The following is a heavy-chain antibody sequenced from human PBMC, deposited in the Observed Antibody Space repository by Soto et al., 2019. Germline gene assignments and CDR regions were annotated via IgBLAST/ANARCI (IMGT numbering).Heavy chain of an antibody. Sequence: PSDTLSLTCTVSGGSISSSSYYWGWIRQPPGKGLEWIGSIYYSGSTYYNPSLKSRVTISVDTSKNQFSLKLSSVTAADTAVYYCARLLYCSSTSCYLRLFDASGQRTLVTVSS. J-gene: IGHJ5*02. CDR1: GGSISSSSYY. D-gene: IGHD2-2*01. CDR3: ARLLYCSSTSCYLRLFDA. CDR2: IYYSGST. V-gene: IGHV4-39*01.